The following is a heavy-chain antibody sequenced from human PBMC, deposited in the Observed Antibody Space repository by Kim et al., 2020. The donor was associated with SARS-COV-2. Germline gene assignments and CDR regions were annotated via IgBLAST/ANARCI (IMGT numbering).Heavy chain of an antibody. CDR3: AKSSDWGNYFDS. Sequence: GGSLRLSCIASGFVFSSYTMSWVRQAPGKGLEWVSSVSDTGVNTLYADSVKGRFTISRDNSKYALYLHTHSLRAEDTALYYCAKSSDWGNYFDSWGQGTLVTVSS. CDR1: GFVFSSYT. D-gene: IGHD6-19*01. V-gene: IGHV3-23*01. J-gene: IGHJ4*02. CDR2: VSDTGVNT.